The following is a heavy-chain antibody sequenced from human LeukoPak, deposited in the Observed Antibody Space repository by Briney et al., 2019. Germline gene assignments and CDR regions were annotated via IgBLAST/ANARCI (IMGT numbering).Heavy chain of an antibody. Sequence: GGSLRLSCAASGFTFDDYAMHWVRQAPGKGLEWVSGISWNSGSIGYADSVKGRFTISRDNAKNSLYLQMNSLRAEDTALYYCAKDNDDYGDYGLLDYWGQGTLVTVSS. J-gene: IGHJ4*02. V-gene: IGHV3-9*01. CDR3: AKDNDDYGDYGLLDY. D-gene: IGHD4-17*01. CDR1: GFTFDDYA. CDR2: ISWNSGSI.